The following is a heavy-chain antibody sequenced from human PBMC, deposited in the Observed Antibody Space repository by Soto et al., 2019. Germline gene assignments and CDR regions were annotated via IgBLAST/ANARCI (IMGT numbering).Heavy chain of an antibody. V-gene: IGHV4-34*01. Sequence: SETLSLTCAVYGGSFSGYYWSWIRQPPGKGLEWIGEINHSGSTNYNPSLKSRVTISVDTSKNRFSLKLSSVTAADTAVYYCARGRRRYDYIWGSYRPLYYFDYWGQGTLVTVSS. D-gene: IGHD3-16*02. J-gene: IGHJ4*02. CDR2: INHSGST. CDR1: GGSFSGYY. CDR3: ARGRRRYDYIWGSYRPLYYFDY.